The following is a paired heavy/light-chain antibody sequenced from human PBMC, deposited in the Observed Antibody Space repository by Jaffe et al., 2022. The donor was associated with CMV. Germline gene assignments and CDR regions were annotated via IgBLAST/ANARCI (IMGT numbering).Heavy chain of an antibody. J-gene: IGHJ5*02. CDR2: IYYSGST. D-gene: IGHD2-21*01. Sequence: QVQLQESGPGLVKPSGTLSLTCDVSAGTISGGNWWSWIRQPPGKGLEWIGEIYYSGSTKYNPSLKSRATISIDESRNQFSLKLTSVTAADTAIYYCARTAHIIAVNAIMSWVDPWGQGILVTVSS. CDR3: ARTAHIIAVNAIMSWVDP. CDR1: AGTISGGNW. V-gene: IGHV4-4*02.
Light chain of an antibody. CDR3: ETWDSSLSAGRV. Sequence: QSVLTQPPSVSAAPGQKVTISCSGSSSNIGKNYVSWYQQFPGAAPKLVIYDNDKRPSGIPDRFSGSKSGASATLGITGLQTGDEADYYCETWDSSLSAGRVFGGGTKLTVL. V-gene: IGLV1-51*01. CDR1: SSNIGKNY. J-gene: IGLJ2*01. CDR2: DND.